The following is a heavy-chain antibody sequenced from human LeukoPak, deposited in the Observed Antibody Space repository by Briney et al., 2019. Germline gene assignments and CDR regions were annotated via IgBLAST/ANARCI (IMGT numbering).Heavy chain of an antibody. V-gene: IGHV3-48*03. CDR2: ISNSGSNI. CDR3: ARQDAYSGYVVGANAFDV. D-gene: IGHD5-12*01. J-gene: IGHJ3*01. CDR1: GLTFRSYE. Sequence: PGGSLTLSCAASGLTFRSYEMNWVRQAPGKGLEWVSYISNSGSNIYLAVSVKGRFTISRDNAKTALYLKMNCLRAENTAVYYCARQDAYSGYVVGANAFDVWGQGTKVTVSS.